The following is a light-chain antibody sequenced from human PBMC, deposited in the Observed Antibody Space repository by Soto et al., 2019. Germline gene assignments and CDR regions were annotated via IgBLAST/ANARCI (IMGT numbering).Light chain of an antibody. CDR3: QQYATSPLT. CDR1: QSVSNNY. CDR2: GAS. Sequence: EIVLTHFPGTLSLSPGERATLSCRASQSVSNNYLAWYQQKPGQAPRPVIFGASNRATGIPDRFSASGSGTEFTLTISRLEPEDVAVYYCQQYATSPLTFGHGTKVEI. V-gene: IGKV3-20*01. J-gene: IGKJ1*01.